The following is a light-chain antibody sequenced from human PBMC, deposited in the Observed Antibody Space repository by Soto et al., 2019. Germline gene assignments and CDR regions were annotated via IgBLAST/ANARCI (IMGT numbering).Light chain of an antibody. CDR3: QQANSFPLI. J-gene: IGKJ4*01. CDR2: DAS. CDR1: QGIRTR. V-gene: IGKV1D-12*01. Sequence: RASQGIRTRLAWYQQKLGKAPNLLIYDASTLQSGVPSRFSGSGSETDFTLTIRSLQPEDFATYFCQQANSFPLIFGGGTKVDI.